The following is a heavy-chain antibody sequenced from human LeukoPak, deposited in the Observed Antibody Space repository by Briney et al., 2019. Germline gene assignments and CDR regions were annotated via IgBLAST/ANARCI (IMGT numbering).Heavy chain of an antibody. CDR2: IHYSGST. D-gene: IGHD3-10*01. J-gene: IGHJ6*03. CDR3: ARVYGSGRNYYYYYMVV. V-gene: IGHV4-59*01. Sequence: SQSLSLTCTVSGGSISSYYWSWIRQPPGKGLEWVGYIHYSGSTNYNPSLTSRVTISVDTSKNQFSLKLSSETAADRAVYYCARVYGSGRNYYYYYMVVWGKGTTVTISS. CDR1: GGSISSYY.